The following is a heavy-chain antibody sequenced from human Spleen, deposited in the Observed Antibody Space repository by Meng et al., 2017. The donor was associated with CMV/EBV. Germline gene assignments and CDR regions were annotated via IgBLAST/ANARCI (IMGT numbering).Heavy chain of an antibody. CDR1: GFTFDDYG. V-gene: IGHV3-20*04. Sequence: GESLKISCAASGFTFDDYGMSWVRQAPGKGLEWVSGINWNGGSTGYADSVKGRFTISRDNAKNSLYLQMNSLRVEDTAIYYCGRDNGGAGGIDPWGQGTLVTVSS. CDR2: INWNGGST. D-gene: IGHD2-8*01. CDR3: GRDNGGAGGIDP. J-gene: IGHJ5*02.